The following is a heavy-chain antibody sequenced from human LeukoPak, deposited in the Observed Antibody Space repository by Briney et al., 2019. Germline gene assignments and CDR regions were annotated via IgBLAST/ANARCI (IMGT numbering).Heavy chain of an antibody. Sequence: PGESLKISCKASGYIFITYWIGWVRQMPGKGLEWMGIIYPGDSDTRYSPSFHGQITISVDKSINTAYLQWSSLRASDTAMYYCARGGNGYSYFYGLDVWGQGTTVTVSS. CDR2: IYPGDSDT. J-gene: IGHJ6*02. V-gene: IGHV5-51*01. CDR1: GYIFITYW. D-gene: IGHD5-24*01. CDR3: ARGGNGYSYFYGLDV.